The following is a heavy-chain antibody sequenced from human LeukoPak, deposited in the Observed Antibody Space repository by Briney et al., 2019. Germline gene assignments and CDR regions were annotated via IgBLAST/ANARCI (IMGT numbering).Heavy chain of an antibody. Sequence: SETLSLTCAVNGGSFSGYYWSWIRQPPGKGLELIGEINHSGSTNYNPSLKSRVTISVDTSKNQFSLKLSSVTAADTAVYYCASSTSYYYDSGAYWGQGTLVTVSS. CDR3: ASSTSYYYDSGAY. V-gene: IGHV4-34*01. J-gene: IGHJ4*02. D-gene: IGHD3-22*01. CDR2: INHSGST. CDR1: GGSFSGYY.